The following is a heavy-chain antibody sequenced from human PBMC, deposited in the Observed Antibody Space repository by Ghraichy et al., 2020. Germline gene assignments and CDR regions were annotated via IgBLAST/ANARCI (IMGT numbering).Heavy chain of an antibody. CDR2: ISGSGGST. CDR3: PQYDYVWGSYRL. J-gene: IGHJ4*02. V-gene: IGHV3-23*01. Sequence: GGSLRLSCAASGFTFSSYAMSWVRQAPGKGLEWVSAISGSGGSTYYADSVKGRFTISRDNSKNTLYLQMNSLRAEDTAVYYCPQYDYVWGSYRLWGQGTLVTVSS. D-gene: IGHD3-16*02. CDR1: GFTFSSYA.